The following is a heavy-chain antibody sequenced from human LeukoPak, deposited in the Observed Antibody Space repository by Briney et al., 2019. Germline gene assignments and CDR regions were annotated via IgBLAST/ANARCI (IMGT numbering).Heavy chain of an antibody. Sequence: GESLKISCKGSGYRFTSYWIGWVRQMPGKGLEWMGIIYPGDSDTRYSPSFQGQVTISADKSISTAYLQWSSLKASDTAMYYCARPFGYCSSTSCFSRARDYWGQGTLVTVSS. CDR3: ARPFGYCSSTSCFSRARDY. D-gene: IGHD2-2*03. V-gene: IGHV5-51*01. CDR2: IYPGDSDT. J-gene: IGHJ4*02. CDR1: GYRFTSYW.